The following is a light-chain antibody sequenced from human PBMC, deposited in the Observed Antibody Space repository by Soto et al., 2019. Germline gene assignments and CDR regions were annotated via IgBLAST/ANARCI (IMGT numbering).Light chain of an antibody. CDR1: QTISTY. V-gene: IGKV1-39*01. J-gene: IGKJ2*01. CDR3: QKSSSIPYT. Sequence: DTQMTQSPSSLSASVGDRVTITCRASQTISTYLNWYQQIPGKAPKLLIYGASNLQNGVPSRFSGSGSGTDFTLTISSLQPEDFATYYCQKSSSIPYTFGQGTKLEIK. CDR2: GAS.